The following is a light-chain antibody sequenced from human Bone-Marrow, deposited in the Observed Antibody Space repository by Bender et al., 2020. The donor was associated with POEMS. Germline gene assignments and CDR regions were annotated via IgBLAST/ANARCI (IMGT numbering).Light chain of an antibody. J-gene: IGLJ3*02. CDR1: TSDVGSSKY. Sequence: QSALTQPASVSGSPGQSITISCTGTTSDVGSSKYVFWYQQYPGKAPRLMIYEGTERPSGVSSRFSASKSGNTASLTISGLQAEDEADYYCCSYAGSRTWVFGGGTKLTVL. CDR2: EGT. V-gene: IGLV2-23*01. CDR3: CSYAGSRTWV.